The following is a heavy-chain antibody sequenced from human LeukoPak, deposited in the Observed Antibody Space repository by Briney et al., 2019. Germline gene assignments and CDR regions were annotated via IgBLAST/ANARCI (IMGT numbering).Heavy chain of an antibody. J-gene: IGHJ5*02. CDR1: GGSITSYY. Sequence: SETLSLTCPVSGGSITSYYWSWIRQSPMKGLEWIGSVYNRGTTYYNPSLKSRVTISGDTSKNQLSLRMTYVTTADTAVYFCARDYGGNSGEFDPWGQGTLVTVSS. CDR2: VYNRGTT. CDR3: ARDYGGNSGEFDP. D-gene: IGHD4-23*01. V-gene: IGHV4-59*01.